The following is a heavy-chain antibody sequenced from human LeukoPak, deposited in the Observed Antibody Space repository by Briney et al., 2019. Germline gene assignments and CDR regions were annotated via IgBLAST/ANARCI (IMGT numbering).Heavy chain of an antibody. CDR3: AREEGAPIAAANI. CDR2: ISAYNGDT. CDR1: GYIFTSYS. J-gene: IGHJ3*02. D-gene: IGHD6-13*01. V-gene: IGHV1-18*01. Sequence: ASVKVSCKASGYIFTSYSISWVRQAPGQGLEWMGWISAYNGDTNYVQKFQGRVTMTTDTSPSTAYMELKSLRSDDTAVYYCAREEGAPIAAANIWGLGTKVTVSS.